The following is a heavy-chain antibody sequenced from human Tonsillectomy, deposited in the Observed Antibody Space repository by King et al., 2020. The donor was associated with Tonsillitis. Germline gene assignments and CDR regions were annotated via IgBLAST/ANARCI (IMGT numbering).Heavy chain of an antibody. CDR1: GFTFSNYA. D-gene: IGHD4-11*01. Sequence: VQLVESGGGSVQPGGSLRLSCAASGFTFSNYAMNWVRPAPGKGLGWVSGVSGIGGSTYYADSVKGRFTASRDNSKNTLFLQMNSPRAEDTAVYYCAKDLMTTVTSLNSAAIDHWGQGTLVTVSS. V-gene: IGHV3-23*04. CDR3: AKDLMTTVTSLNSAAIDH. J-gene: IGHJ4*02. CDR2: VSGIGGST.